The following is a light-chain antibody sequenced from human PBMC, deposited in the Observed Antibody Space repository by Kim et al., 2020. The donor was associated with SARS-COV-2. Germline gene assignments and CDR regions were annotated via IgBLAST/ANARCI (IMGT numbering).Light chain of an antibody. J-gene: IGKJ4*01. CDR3: MQTLHPPHS. Sequence: PAANPCVAGRSRLPSDGYNYVVWYVEKPGPSPPHLITLASNGPSGVPDRFSGSGSGTDFTLEISRVEAGDGGLYYCMQTLHPPHSFGGGTKVDIK. CDR2: LAS. V-gene: IGKV2-28*01. CDR1: RSRLPSDGYNY.